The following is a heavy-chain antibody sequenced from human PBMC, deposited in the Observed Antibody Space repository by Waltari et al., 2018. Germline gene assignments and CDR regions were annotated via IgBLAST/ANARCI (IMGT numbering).Heavy chain of an antibody. D-gene: IGHD1-1*01. CDR1: GYTFTSYA. V-gene: IGHV1-3*01. J-gene: IGHJ5*02. Sequence: QVQLVQSGAEVKKPGASVKVSCKASGYTFTSYAMHWVRQAPGQRLEGMGWINAGNGNTKYSPKFQGRVTSTRDTSASTAYMELSSLRSEDTAVYYCAREYNWIPGWFDPWGQGTLVTVSS. CDR2: INAGNGNT. CDR3: AREYNWIPGWFDP.